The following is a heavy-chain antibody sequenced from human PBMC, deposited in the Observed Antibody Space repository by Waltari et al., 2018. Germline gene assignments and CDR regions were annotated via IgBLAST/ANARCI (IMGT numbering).Heavy chain of an antibody. CDR3: ARGDTMVRGVISP. CDR1: GWSFSGYY. J-gene: IGHJ5*02. D-gene: IGHD3-10*01. CDR2: INHSGSN. Sequence: QVQLQQWGAGLLNPSETLSLTCAVYGWSFSGYYWSWIRQPPGKGQEWIGEINHSGSNNNNRSLRSRVTTSEETSKNQASLRLSSVTAADAAEYYCARGDTMVRGVISPWGQGTLVTVSS. V-gene: IGHV4-34*01.